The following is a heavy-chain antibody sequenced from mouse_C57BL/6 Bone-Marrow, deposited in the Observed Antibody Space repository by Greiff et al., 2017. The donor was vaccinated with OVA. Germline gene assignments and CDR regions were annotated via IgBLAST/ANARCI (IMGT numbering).Heavy chain of an antibody. CDR1: GYSFTGYY. V-gene: IGHV1-42*01. CDR3: ASYYHECAMDY. J-gene: IGHJ4*01. CDR2: INPSTGGT. Sequence: VQLKESGPELVKPGASVKISCKASGYSFTGYYMNWVKQSPEKSLEWIGEINPSTGGTTYNQKFKAKATLTVDKSSSTAYMQLKSLTSEDSAVYYCASYYHECAMDYWGQGTSVTVSS. D-gene: IGHD1-1*01.